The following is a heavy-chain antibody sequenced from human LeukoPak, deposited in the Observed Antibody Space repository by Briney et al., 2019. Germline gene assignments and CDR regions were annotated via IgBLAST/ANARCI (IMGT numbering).Heavy chain of an antibody. Sequence: GGSLRLSCVASGFTFSDFAMSWVRQAPGKGLEWVANIKQDGSEKYYVDSVKGRFTISRDNAKNSLYLQMNSLRAEDTAVYYCARVRGYSYGYTFDYWGQGTLVTVSS. CDR2: IKQDGSEK. D-gene: IGHD5-18*01. V-gene: IGHV3-7*01. CDR3: ARVRGYSYGYTFDY. CDR1: GFTFSDFA. J-gene: IGHJ4*02.